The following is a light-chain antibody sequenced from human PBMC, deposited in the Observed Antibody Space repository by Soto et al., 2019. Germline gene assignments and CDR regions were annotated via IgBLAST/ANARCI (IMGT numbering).Light chain of an antibody. J-gene: IGKJ2*01. CDR2: WAS. Sequence: DIVMTQSPDSLAVSLGERATINCKSGQSVLYSSNNKNYLAWYQQKPGQPPKLLIYWASTRESGVPDRFSGSGSETDFTLTISSLQAEDVAVYYCQQYYSTPYTFGQGTKLEIK. CDR3: QQYYSTPYT. V-gene: IGKV4-1*01. CDR1: QSVLYSSNNKNY.